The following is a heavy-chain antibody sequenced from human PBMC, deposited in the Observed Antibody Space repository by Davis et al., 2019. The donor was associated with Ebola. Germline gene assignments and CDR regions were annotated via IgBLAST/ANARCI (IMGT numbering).Heavy chain of an antibody. Sequence: ASVKVSCKASGYTFTGYYMHWERQAPGQGLEWMGWINPNSGGTNYAQKFQGRVTMTRDTSISTAYMELSRLRSDDTAVYYCARDIVLMVYAIGSVDYWGQGTLVTVSS. J-gene: IGHJ4*02. CDR2: INPNSGGT. D-gene: IGHD2-8*01. CDR1: GYTFTGYY. V-gene: IGHV1-2*02. CDR3: ARDIVLMVYAIGSVDY.